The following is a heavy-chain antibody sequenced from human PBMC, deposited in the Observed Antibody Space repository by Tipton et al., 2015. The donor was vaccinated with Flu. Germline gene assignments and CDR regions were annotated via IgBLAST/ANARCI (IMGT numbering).Heavy chain of an antibody. V-gene: IGHV4-34*01. CDR2: INHSGST. CDR3: AREGKGWLLPQGPPTDY. Sequence: TLSLTCAVYGGSFSGYYWSWIRQPPGKGLEWIGEINHSGSTNYNPSLKSRVTISVDTSKNQFSLKLSSVTAADTAVYYCAREGKGWLLPQGPPTDYWGQGTLVTVSS. CDR1: GGSFSGYY. J-gene: IGHJ4*02. D-gene: IGHD2-21*02.